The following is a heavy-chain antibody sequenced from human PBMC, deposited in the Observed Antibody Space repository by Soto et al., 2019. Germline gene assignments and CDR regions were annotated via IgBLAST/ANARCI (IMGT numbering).Heavy chain of an antibody. V-gene: IGHV1-2*04. J-gene: IGHJ6*02. CDR3: ARSRGYSYGPDYYYYGMDV. CDR1: GYTFTGYY. D-gene: IGHD5-18*01. CDR2: INPNSGGT. Sequence: ASVKVSCKASGYTFTGYYMHWVRQAPGQGLEWMGWINPNSGGTNYAQKFQGWVTMTRDTSISTAYMELSRLRSDDTAVYYCARSRGYSYGPDYYYYGMDVWGQGTTVTVSS.